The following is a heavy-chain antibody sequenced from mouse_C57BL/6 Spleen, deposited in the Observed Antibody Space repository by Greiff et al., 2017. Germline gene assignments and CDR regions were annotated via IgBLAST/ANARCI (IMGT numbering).Heavy chain of an antibody. Sequence: QVQLQQPGAELVRPGSSVKLSCKASGYTFTSYWMHWVKQRPIQGLEWIGNIDPSDSETHYNQKFKDKATLTVDKSSSTAYMQLSSLTSEDSAVYYCARRYEYHYVDYWGQGTTLTVSS. J-gene: IGHJ2*01. CDR3: ARRYEYHYVDY. CDR2: IDPSDSET. CDR1: GYTFTSYW. V-gene: IGHV1-52*01. D-gene: IGHD2-4*01.